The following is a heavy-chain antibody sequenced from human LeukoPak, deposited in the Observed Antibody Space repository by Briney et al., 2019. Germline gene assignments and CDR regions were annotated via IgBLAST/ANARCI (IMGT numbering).Heavy chain of an antibody. CDR3: ARRGHSSSWYSDY. CDR2: IYPGDSDT. V-gene: IGHV5-51*01. D-gene: IGHD6-13*01. J-gene: IGHJ4*02. CDR1: GYSFTTYW. Sequence: GESLKISCKGSGYSFTTYWIGWVRQMPGKGLEWMGIIYPGDSDTRYSPSSQGQVTISADKSISTAYLQWSGLKASDTAMYYCARRGHSSSWYSDYWGQGTLVTVS.